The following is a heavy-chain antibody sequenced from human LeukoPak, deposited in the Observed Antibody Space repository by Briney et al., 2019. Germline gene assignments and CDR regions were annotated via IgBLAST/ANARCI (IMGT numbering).Heavy chain of an antibody. CDR3: ARDGLRRPPTPYCGGDCPLDY. Sequence: PGGSLRLSCAASGFTLSTYAMSWVRQTPGKGLEWVAATSSSDAGTYHADSVRGRFTISRDNAKNSLHLQMNSLRVEDTAMYYCARDGLRRPPTPYCGGDCPLDYWGQGTLVTVSS. V-gene: IGHV3-23*01. CDR2: TSSSDAGT. CDR1: GFTLSTYA. J-gene: IGHJ4*02. D-gene: IGHD2-21*02.